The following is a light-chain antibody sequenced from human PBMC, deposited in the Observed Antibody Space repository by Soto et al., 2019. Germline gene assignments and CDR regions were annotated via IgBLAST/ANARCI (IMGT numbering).Light chain of an antibody. CDR2: GNN. CDR1: SSNIGAGYA. V-gene: IGLV1-40*01. J-gene: IGLJ3*02. CDR3: QSYDSSLNGWV. Sequence: QSVLTQPPSVSGAPGQRVTISCTGSSSNIGAGYAVHWYQQLPGTAPNLLIYGNNNRPSGVPDRFAGSKSGTSASLAITWLQAEDEADYYCQSYDSSLNGWVFGGGTKLTVL.